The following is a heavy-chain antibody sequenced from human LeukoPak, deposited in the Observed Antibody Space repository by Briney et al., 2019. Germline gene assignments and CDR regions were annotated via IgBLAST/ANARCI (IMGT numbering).Heavy chain of an antibody. J-gene: IGHJ4*02. V-gene: IGHV1-8*03. CDR2: MNPNSGNT. CDR1: GYTFTGYY. CDR3: ARDSVADPFDY. Sequence: ASVKVSCKASGYTFTGYYMHWVRQAPGQGLEWMGWMNPNSGNTGYAQKFQGRVTITRNTSISTAYMELSSLRSEDTAVYYCARDSVADPFDYWGQGTLVTVSS. D-gene: IGHD6-19*01.